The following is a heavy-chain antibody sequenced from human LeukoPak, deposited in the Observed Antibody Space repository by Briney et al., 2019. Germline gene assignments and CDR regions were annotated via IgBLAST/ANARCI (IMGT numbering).Heavy chain of an antibody. CDR2: IYTSGST. J-gene: IGHJ4*02. Sequence: SETLSLTCTVSGGSISSGSYYWSWIRQPAGKGLEWIGRIYTSGSTNYNPSLKSRVTISVDTSKNQFSLKLRSVTAADTAVYYCAREYCSSTSCYFDYWGQGTLVTVSS. V-gene: IGHV4-61*02. D-gene: IGHD2-2*01. CDR3: AREYCSSTSCYFDY. CDR1: GGSISSGSYY.